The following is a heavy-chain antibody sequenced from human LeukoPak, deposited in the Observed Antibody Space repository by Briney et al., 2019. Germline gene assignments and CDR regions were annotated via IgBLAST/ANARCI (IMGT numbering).Heavy chain of an antibody. V-gene: IGHV3-48*03. Sequence: GGSLRLSCAASGFTFISYEMNWVRQAPGKGLEWVSYISSSGSTIYYADSVKGRFTISRDNAKNSLYLQMNSLRAEDTAVYYCARDPGSAVAGTNFDYWGQGTLVTVSS. CDR2: ISSSGSTI. D-gene: IGHD6-19*01. CDR3: ARDPGSAVAGTNFDY. CDR1: GFTFISYE. J-gene: IGHJ4*02.